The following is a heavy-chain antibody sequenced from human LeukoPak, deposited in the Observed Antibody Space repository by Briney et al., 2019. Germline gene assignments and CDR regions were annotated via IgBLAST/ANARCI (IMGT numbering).Heavy chain of an antibody. D-gene: IGHD5-24*01. V-gene: IGHV3-30-3*01. CDR2: ISYDGSNK. Sequence: PGGSLRLSCAASGFTFSSYAMHWVRQAPGKGLEWVAVISYDGSNKYYADSVKGRFTISRDNSKNTLYLQMNSLRAEDTAVYYCARGACLQSLYYGMDVWGQGTRVTVSS. CDR1: GFTFSSYA. CDR3: ARGACLQSLYYGMDV. J-gene: IGHJ6*02.